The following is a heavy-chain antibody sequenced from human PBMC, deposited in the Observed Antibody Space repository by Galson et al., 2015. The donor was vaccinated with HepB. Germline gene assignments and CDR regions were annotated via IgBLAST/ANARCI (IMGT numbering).Heavy chain of an antibody. J-gene: IGHJ3*01. CDR2: IKEDGSER. V-gene: IGHV3-7*01. CDR3: ARSGFSPFDAFHV. D-gene: IGHD3-9*01. Sequence: SLRLSCAASGFTFNTYWMTWVRQAPGKGLEWVANIKEDGSERYYVDSVRGRFTISRDNAKNSLFLHMSSLRAEDTAVYFCARSGFSPFDAFHVWGEGTMVIVSS. CDR1: GFTFNTYW.